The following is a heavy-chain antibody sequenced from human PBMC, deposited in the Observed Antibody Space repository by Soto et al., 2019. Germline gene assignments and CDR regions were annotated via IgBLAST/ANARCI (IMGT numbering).Heavy chain of an antibody. V-gene: IGHV3-30-3*01. CDR2: ISSDGATK. CDR1: GFAFGSYA. Sequence: PGGSLRLSCAVSGFAFGSYAMHWVRQTPDKGLEWLAVISSDGATKYVADSVEGRFIIPRNNFEKMLYLQMNSLKTEDTGLYFCAKASVHIAAAGRHEYWGQGTRVTVSS. CDR3: AKASVHIAAAGRHEY. D-gene: IGHD6-19*01. J-gene: IGHJ4*02.